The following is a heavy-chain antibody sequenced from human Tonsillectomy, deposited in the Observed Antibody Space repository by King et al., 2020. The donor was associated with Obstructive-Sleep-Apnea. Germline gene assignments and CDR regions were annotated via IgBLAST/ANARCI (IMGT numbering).Heavy chain of an antibody. CDR3: ARDPGGGATRGVFDI. V-gene: IGHV3-30-3*01. J-gene: IGHJ3*02. D-gene: IGHD1-26*01. Sequence: PLVQSGGGVVQPGRSLRLSCAASGFTFSTYAMHWVRQAPGKGLEWVAVISYDGTNKYYADSGRGRFTISRDNSKNTLYLQMNSLRTEDTAVYYCARDPGGGATRGVFDIWGQGTMVTVSS. CDR2: ISYDGTNK. CDR1: GFTFSTYA.